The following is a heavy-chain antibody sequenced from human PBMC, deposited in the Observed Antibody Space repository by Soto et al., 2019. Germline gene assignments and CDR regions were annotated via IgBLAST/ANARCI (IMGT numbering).Heavy chain of an antibody. CDR3: VRDPVNPPSGLDF. CDR1: GFTFSSYT. Sequence: RGSLRLSCAASGFTFSSYTMHWVRQAPGKGLEWVSSISSSSNYIFYTDFVRGRFTISRDNAKNSLFLQMNSLRAEDTAVYYCVRDPVNPPSGLDFWGQGPSVTLS. CDR2: ISSSSNYI. V-gene: IGHV3-21*01. J-gene: IGHJ6*02. D-gene: IGHD3-22*01.